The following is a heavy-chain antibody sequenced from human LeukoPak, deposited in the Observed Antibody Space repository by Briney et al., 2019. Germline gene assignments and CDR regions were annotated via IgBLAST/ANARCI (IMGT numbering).Heavy chain of an antibody. CDR3: AKDLVGAGTY. CDR2: ISASGGST. D-gene: IGHD1-26*01. V-gene: IGHV3-23*01. Sequence: GGSLRLSCAASGFTFSSYAINWVRQPPGKGLEWVSTISASGGSTYHADSVKGRLTISRDNSENTVYLQMNNLRAEDTAVYFCAKDLVGAGTYWGQGTLVTVSS. CDR1: GFTFSSYA. J-gene: IGHJ4*02.